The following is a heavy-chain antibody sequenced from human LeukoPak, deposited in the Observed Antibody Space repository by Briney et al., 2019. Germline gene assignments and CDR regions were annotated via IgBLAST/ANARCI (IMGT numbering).Heavy chain of an antibody. Sequence: GGSLRLSCAASGFTFDDYGMSWVRQAPGKGLEWVSGINWNGGSTGYADSVKGRFTISRDNAKNSLYLQMNSLRAEDAALYYCARDRRIAVAGKVFDYWGQGTLVTVSS. CDR2: INWNGGST. J-gene: IGHJ4*02. CDR1: GFTFDDYG. CDR3: ARDRRIAVAGKVFDY. V-gene: IGHV3-20*04. D-gene: IGHD6-19*01.